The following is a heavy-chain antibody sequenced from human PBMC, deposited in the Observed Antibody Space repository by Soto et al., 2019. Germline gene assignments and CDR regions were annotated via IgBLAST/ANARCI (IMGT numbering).Heavy chain of an antibody. CDR1: GHTLINYY. V-gene: IGHV1-46*01. J-gene: IGHJ4*02. CDR3: AINYYDSSGYLY. Sequence: QVQLVQSGAEVKKPGASVKVSCKTSGHTLINYYMHWVRQAPGQGLDWLGKIDPSGNGKSYAERFQGKITLTRGPAPKTVYFELRRLRSEDTAIYYCAINYYDSSGYLYWGQGTLVTGSS. D-gene: IGHD3-22*01. CDR2: IDPSGNGK.